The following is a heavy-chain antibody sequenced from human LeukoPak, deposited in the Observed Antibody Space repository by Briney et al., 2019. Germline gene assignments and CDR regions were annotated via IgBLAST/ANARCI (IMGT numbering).Heavy chain of an antibody. D-gene: IGHD3-9*01. CDR2: INHSGST. CDR3: ARGPRYRYDDY. J-gene: IGHJ4*02. CDR1: GGSFSGYY. Sequence: SETLSLTCAVYGGSFSGYYWSWIRQPPGKGLEWIGEINHSGSTNYNPSLKSRVTISVDTSKNQFSLKLSSVTAADTAVYYCARGPRYRYDDYWGQGTLVTVSS. V-gene: IGHV4-34*01.